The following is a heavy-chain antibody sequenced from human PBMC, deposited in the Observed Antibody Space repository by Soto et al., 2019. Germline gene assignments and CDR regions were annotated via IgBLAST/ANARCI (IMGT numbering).Heavy chain of an antibody. V-gene: IGHV1-69*12. Sequence: QVQLVQSGAEVKKPGSSVKVSCKASGGTFSSYAISWVRQAPGQGLEWMGGIIPIFGTANYAQKFQGRVTITADATTSTAYMELSSLRSEDTAVYYCAIETTVATGDNYYYYYGTDVWGQGTTVTVSS. CDR2: IIPIFGTA. CDR1: GGTFSSYA. J-gene: IGHJ6*02. D-gene: IGHD4-4*01. CDR3: AIETTVATGDNYYYYYGTDV.